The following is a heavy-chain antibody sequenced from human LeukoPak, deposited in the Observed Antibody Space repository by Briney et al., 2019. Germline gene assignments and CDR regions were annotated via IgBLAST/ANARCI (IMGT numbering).Heavy chain of an antibody. J-gene: IGHJ3*02. CDR1: GFTFSNYE. D-gene: IGHD6-6*01. CDR3: AREEYSSSSDAFDI. CDR2: ISSSGSAI. Sequence: PGGSLRLSCAASGFTFSNYEMNWVRQAPGKGLEWVSYISSSGSAIYYADSVKGRFTISRDNAKNSLFLQMNSLRAEDTAVYYCAREEYSSSSDAFDIWGQGTVVTVSS. V-gene: IGHV3-48*03.